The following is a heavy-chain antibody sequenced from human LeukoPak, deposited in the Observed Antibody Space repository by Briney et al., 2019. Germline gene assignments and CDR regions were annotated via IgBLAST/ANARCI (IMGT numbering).Heavy chain of an antibody. V-gene: IGHV4-4*07. J-gene: IGHJ4*02. D-gene: IGHD6-19*01. CDR2: IYTSGST. Sequence: SETLSLTCTVSGGSISSYYWSWIRQPAGKGLEWIGRIYTSGSTNYNPSLKSRVTISLDTSKNQFSLKLSSVTAADTAVYYCARSSGYSSGWYRVQHDYWGQGTLVTVSS. CDR1: GGSISSYY. CDR3: ARSSGYSSGWYRVQHDY.